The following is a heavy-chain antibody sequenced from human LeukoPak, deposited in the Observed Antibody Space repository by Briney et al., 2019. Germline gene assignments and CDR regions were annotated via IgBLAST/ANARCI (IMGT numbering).Heavy chain of an antibody. CDR2: ISSGSSYI. CDR3: ASERYNWNYAFDY. Sequence: PGGSLRLSCAASGFTFSSSSMNWVRQAPGKGLEWVSSISSGSSYIYYADPLKGRFTVSRDNAKNSLYLQMNSLRAKDTAVYYCASERYNWNYAFDYWGQGILVTVSS. V-gene: IGHV3-21*01. D-gene: IGHD1-7*01. J-gene: IGHJ4*02. CDR1: GFTFSSSS.